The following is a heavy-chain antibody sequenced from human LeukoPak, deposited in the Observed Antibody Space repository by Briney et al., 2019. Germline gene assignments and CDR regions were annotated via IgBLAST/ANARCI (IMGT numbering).Heavy chain of an antibody. J-gene: IGHJ4*02. V-gene: IGHV3-74*01. Sequence: GGSLRLSCAASGFTFSNYWMHWVRQAPGKGLVWVSRINSDGSSTTSADSVKGRFTISRDNAKNTLYPQVNSLRAEDTAVYYCAKGGATVIDYWGQGTLVTVSS. D-gene: IGHD4-17*01. CDR1: GFTFSNYW. CDR3: AKGGATVIDY. CDR2: INSDGSST.